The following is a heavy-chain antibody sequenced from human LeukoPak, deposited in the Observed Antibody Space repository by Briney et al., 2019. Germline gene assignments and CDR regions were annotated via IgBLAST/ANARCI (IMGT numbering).Heavy chain of an antibody. D-gene: IGHD6-13*01. V-gene: IGHV3-33*06. Sequence: PGGSLRLSCAASGFTFSSYGMHWVRQAPGKGLEWVAVIWYDGSNKYYADSVKGRFTISRDNSKNTLYLQMNSLRAEDTAVYYCAEVRWQQLVDFDYWGQGTLVTVSS. CDR1: GFTFSSYG. J-gene: IGHJ4*02. CDR3: AEVRWQQLVDFDY. CDR2: IWYDGSNK.